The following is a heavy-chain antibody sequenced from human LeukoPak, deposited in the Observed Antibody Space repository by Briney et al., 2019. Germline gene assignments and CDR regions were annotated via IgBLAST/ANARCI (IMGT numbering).Heavy chain of an antibody. Sequence: SVKVSCKASGYTFTSYDINWVRQATGQGLEWMGRIIPILGIANYAQKFQGRVTITADKSTSTAYMELSSLRSEDTAVYYCAAPYGSGSYLSGMDVWGQGTTVTVSS. CDR3: AAPYGSGSYLSGMDV. CDR2: IIPILGIA. V-gene: IGHV1-69*04. J-gene: IGHJ6*02. CDR1: GYTFTSYD. D-gene: IGHD3-10*01.